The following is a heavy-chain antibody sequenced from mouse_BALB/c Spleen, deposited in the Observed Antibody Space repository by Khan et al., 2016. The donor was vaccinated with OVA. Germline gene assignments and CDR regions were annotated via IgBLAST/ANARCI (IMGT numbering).Heavy chain of an antibody. J-gene: IGHJ1*03. V-gene: IGHV14-3*02. CDR3: ARPSYDPRDFEV. D-gene: IGHD2-3*01. CDR2: IAPATGNT. CDR1: GFNIKDTY. Sequence: EVQLQQSGAELVKPGASVKLSCTASGFNIKDTYLHWVKQRPEQGLAWIGRIAPATGNTQYHPKFQGKATITSDTSSNTSYLQFNSLTSEDTAVYYCARPSYDPRDFEVWGTGTTVTVSS.